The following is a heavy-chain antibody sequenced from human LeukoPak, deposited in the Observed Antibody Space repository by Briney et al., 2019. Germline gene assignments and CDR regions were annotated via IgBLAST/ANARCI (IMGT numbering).Heavy chain of an antibody. J-gene: IGHJ4*02. D-gene: IGHD5-12*01. CDR2: IYPGDSDT. CDR3: ARGGYSGYEFDC. CDR1: GYTFSNSW. Sequence: GASLQISCRASGYTFSNSWIGWVRQLPGKGLEWMGVIYPGDSDTRYSPSFQGQVTTSADKSISTAYLQWSSLKASDTAMYYCARGGYSGYEFDCWGQGTPVTVSS. V-gene: IGHV5-51*01.